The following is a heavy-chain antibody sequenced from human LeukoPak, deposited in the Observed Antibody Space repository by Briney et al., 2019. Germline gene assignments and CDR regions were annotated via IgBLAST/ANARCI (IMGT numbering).Heavy chain of an antibody. Sequence: SETLSLTCTVSGGSISSSSYYWGWIRQPPGKGLEWIGSIYYSGSTYYNPSLKSRVTISVDTSKNQFSLKLSSVTAADTAVYYCARLPLTGYMSIYMDVWGKGTTVTISS. V-gene: IGHV4-39*01. CDR1: GGSISSSSYY. J-gene: IGHJ6*03. CDR3: ARLPLTGYMSIYMDV. D-gene: IGHD3-9*01. CDR2: IYYSGST.